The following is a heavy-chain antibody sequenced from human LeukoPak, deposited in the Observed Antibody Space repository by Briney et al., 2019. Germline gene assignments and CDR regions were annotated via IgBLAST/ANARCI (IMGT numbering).Heavy chain of an antibody. CDR3: ARGQYSSPFFDY. CDR1: GGSISSYY. V-gene: IGHV4-59*01. CDR2: INYSGST. D-gene: IGHD6-6*01. J-gene: IGHJ4*02. Sequence: ETLSLACTVPGGSISSYYWSWIRQPPGKGLEWIGYINYSGSTNYNPSLKSRVTISVDASKSQFSLKLSSVTAADTAVYYCARGQYSSPFFDYWGQGTLVTVSS.